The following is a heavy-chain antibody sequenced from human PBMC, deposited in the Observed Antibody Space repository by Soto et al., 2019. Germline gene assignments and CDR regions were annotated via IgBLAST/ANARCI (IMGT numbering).Heavy chain of an antibody. CDR1: GGSISSGDYY. V-gene: IGHV4-30-4*01. J-gene: IGHJ5*02. CDR2: IYYSGST. Sequence: SETLSLTCTVSGGSISSGDYYWSWIRQPPGKGLEWIGYIYYSGSTYYNPSLKSRVTISVDTSKNQFSLKLSSVTAADTAVYYCARGPAAPYYDILTGYSWFDPWGQGTLVTVSS. D-gene: IGHD3-9*01. CDR3: ARGPAAPYYDILTGYSWFDP.